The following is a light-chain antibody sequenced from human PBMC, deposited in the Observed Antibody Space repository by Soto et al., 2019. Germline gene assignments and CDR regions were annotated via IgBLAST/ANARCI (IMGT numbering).Light chain of an antibody. V-gene: IGKV3-20*01. CDR2: GAS. J-gene: IGKJ4*01. CDR3: QQYGYLVT. Sequence: EIVLTQSRGTLSLSPGERATLSCWASQSITNNYLAWYQQKPGRAHRLLIYGASSRATGIPDRFSGSGSGTDFTLTISRLEPEDFAMYYCQQYGYLVTFGGGTKVDI. CDR1: QSITNNY.